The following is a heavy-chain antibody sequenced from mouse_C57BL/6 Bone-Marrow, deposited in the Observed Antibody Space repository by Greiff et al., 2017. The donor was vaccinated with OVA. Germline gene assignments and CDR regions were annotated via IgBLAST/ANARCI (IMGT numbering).Heavy chain of an antibody. V-gene: IGHV1-76*01. J-gene: IGHJ2*01. CDR3: ASYDYGSSYDVDY. CDR2: IYPGSGNT. D-gene: IGHD1-1*01. Sequence: VQLVESGAELVRPGASVKLSCKASGYTFTDYYINWVKQRPGQGLEWIARIYPGSGNTYYNEKFKGKATLTADKSSSTAYMQLSSLTSEDSAVYFCASYDYGSSYDVDYWGQGTTLTVSS. CDR1: GYTFTDYY.